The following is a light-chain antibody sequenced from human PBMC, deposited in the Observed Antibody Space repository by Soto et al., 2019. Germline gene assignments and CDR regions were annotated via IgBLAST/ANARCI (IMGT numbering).Light chain of an antibody. CDR1: STDVRTYNL. V-gene: IGLV2-23*01. J-gene: IGLJ1*01. Sequence: QSAPPKPASVSVSPGQSSTISGTGTSTDVRTYNLVAWYQHHTGKAPKLMLYEGSRRPSGVANRFSGSKSGNTASLTISGRQAEGEADYCCCSYAGSSTYVFGTGTKLTVL. CDR2: EGS. CDR3: CSYAGSSTYV.